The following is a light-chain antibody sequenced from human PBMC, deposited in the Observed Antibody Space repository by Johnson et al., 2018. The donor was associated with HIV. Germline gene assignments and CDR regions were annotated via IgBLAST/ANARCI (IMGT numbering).Light chain of an antibody. V-gene: IGLV1-51*01. Sequence: HSVLTQPPSVSAAPGQKVNISCSGSSSDMGNYAVSWYQQLPGTAPKLLIYDNNKRPSGIPDRFSGSKSGTSATLGVTGLQTGDEADYYCGTWDSSLSAYVFGTGTKVTVL. CDR3: GTWDSSLSAYV. CDR1: SSDMGNYA. CDR2: DNN. J-gene: IGLJ1*01.